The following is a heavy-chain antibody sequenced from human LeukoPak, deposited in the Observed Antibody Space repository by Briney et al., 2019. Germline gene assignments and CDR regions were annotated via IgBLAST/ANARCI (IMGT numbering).Heavy chain of an antibody. CDR2: INHSGST. CDR1: GGSFSGYY. Sequence: KPSETLSLTCAVYGGSFSGYYWSWIRQPPGKGLEWIGEINHSGSTNYNPSLKSRVTISVDTSKNQFSLKLSSVTAADTAVYYCARGRRDSWGIVVEPAAMLNYWGQGTLVTVSS. D-gene: IGHD2-2*01. J-gene: IGHJ4*02. V-gene: IGHV4-34*01. CDR3: ARGRRDSWGIVVEPAAMLNY.